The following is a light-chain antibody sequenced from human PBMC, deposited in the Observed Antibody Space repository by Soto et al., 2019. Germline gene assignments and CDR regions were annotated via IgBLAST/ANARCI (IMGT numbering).Light chain of an antibody. Sequence: DIQMTQSPSTLSASVGDRVTITCRASQSLTSWLAWYQQKPGKAPKLLIYDASSLESGVPSRFSGSGSGTAFTLTISSLQPDDFTTYYFEQYNSYSGTLSQGTKLEIK. CDR3: EQYNSYSGT. J-gene: IGKJ2*01. CDR1: QSLTSW. V-gene: IGKV1-5*01. CDR2: DAS.